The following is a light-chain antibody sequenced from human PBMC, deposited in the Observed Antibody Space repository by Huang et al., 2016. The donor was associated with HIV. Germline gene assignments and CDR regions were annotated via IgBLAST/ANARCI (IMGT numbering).Light chain of an antibody. CDR3: QQSYNTPPT. J-gene: IGKJ1*01. Sequence: IQLTQSPPSVSASVGDSVTFTCRASQDITTFLAWYQQKPGKAPQLLISGASTLQNEVPSRFRGSGSGTDFTLTISSLQPEDFTTYYCQQSYNTPPTFGQGTKVEI. CDR1: QDITTF. V-gene: IGKV1-39*01. CDR2: GAS.